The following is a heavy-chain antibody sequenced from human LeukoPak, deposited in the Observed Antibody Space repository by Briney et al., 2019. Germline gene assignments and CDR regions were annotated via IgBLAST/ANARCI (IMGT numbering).Heavy chain of an antibody. CDR1: GFTFSSYS. V-gene: IGHV3-21*01. J-gene: IGHJ6*03. CDR2: ISSSSSYI. CDR3: ARAEYCSSTSCSAPHMDV. Sequence: PGGFLRLSCAASGFTFSSYSMNWVRQAPGKGLEWVSSISSSSSYIYYADSVKGRFTISRDNAKNSLYLQMNSLRAEDTAVYYCARAEYCSSTSCSAPHMDVWGKGTTVTVSS. D-gene: IGHD2-2*01.